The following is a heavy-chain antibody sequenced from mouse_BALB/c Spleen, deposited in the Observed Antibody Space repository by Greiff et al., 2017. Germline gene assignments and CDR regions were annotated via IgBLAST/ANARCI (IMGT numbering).Heavy chain of an antibody. CDR2: IYPYNGGT. Sequence: VQLQQSGPELVKPGASVKISCKASGYTFTDYNMNWVHQSHGKSLEWIGYIYPYNGGTCYNQKFKSKATLTVDNSSSTAYMELRSLTSEDSSVYYCARSTHYGNYWFAYWGQGTLVTVSA. D-gene: IGHD2-1*01. CDR3: ARSTHYGNYWFAY. J-gene: IGHJ3*01. V-gene: IGHV1S29*02. CDR1: GYTFTDYN.